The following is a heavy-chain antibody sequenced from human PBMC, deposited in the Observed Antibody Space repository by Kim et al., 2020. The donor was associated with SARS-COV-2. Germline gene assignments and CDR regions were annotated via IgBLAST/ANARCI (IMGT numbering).Heavy chain of an antibody. V-gene: IGHV4-61*07. Sequence: NYNPSLKSRVPISVDTSNNQFSLKLSSVTAADTAVYYCARRSSSENFFDYWGQGTLVTVYS. J-gene: IGHJ4*02. CDR3: ARRSSSENFFDY. D-gene: IGHD1-26*01.